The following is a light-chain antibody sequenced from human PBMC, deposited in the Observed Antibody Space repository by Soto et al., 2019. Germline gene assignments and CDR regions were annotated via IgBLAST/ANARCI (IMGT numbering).Light chain of an antibody. V-gene: IGLV2-8*01. CDR2: EVS. CDR1: SSDVGGYNY. J-gene: IGLJ2*01. Sequence: QSVLTQPPSASGSPGQSVTISCTGTSSDVGGYNYVSWYQQHPGKAPKLMIYEVSQRSSGVPYRFSGSKSGNTASLTVSGLQADDEADYYCSSYAGNNIVIFGGGTQLTVL. CDR3: SSYAGNNIVI.